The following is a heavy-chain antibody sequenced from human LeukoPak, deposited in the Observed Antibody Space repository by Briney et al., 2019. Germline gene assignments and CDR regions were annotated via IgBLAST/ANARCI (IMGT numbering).Heavy chain of an antibody. CDR1: GDTFTTYA. V-gene: IGHV1-69*06. CDR3: AKGVDIWFGEYNWFDP. J-gene: IGHJ5*02. CDR2: IIPMFGTP. D-gene: IGHD3-10*01. Sequence: SVKVSCKTSGDTFTTYAIIWVRQAPGQGLEWMGGIIPMFGTPNYAQRLQGRVTITADKSTKTAYMELSSLRSEDTAVYYCAKGVDIWFGEYNWFDPWGQGTLVTVSS.